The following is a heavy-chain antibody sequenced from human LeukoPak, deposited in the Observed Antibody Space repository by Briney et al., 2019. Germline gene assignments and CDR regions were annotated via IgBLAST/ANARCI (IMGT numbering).Heavy chain of an antibody. CDR3: ARGILYSYDY. CDR1: GFTFSSYS. V-gene: IGHV3-48*01. CDR2: ISSSSNTI. Sequence: GGSLRLSCAASGFTFSSYSMNWVRQAPGKGLEWVSYISSSSNTIYYADSVKGRFTISRDNAKNSLYLQMNILRAEDTAVYYCARGILYSYDYWGQGTLVTVSS. J-gene: IGHJ4*02. D-gene: IGHD2-15*01.